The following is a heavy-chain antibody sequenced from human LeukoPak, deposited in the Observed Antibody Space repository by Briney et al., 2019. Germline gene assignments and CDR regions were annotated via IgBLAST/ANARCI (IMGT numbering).Heavy chain of an antibody. J-gene: IGHJ4*02. CDR3: AGSGGYCSGWPRRHDDY. Sequence: SETLSLTCAVYGGSFSGYYWSWIRQPPGKGLGWIGEINHSGSTNYNPSLKSRVTISVDTSKNQFSLKLSSVTAADTAVYYCAGSGGYCSGWPRRHDDYWGQGTLVTVSS. V-gene: IGHV4-34*01. CDR2: INHSGST. D-gene: IGHD6-19*01. CDR1: GGSFSGYY.